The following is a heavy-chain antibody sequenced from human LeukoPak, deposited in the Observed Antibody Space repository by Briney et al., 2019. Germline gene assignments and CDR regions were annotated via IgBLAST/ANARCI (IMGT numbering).Heavy chain of an antibody. D-gene: IGHD3-3*01. V-gene: IGHV4-61*02. CDR2: IYTSGST. Sequence: PSETLSLTCTVSGGSISSGSYYWRWIRQPAGKGLEWIGRIYTSGSTNYNPSLKSRVTISVDTSKNQFSLKLSSVTAADAAVYYCARERSGYYSYYYYYYMDVWGKGTTVTVSS. CDR3: ARERSGYYSYYYYYYMDV. J-gene: IGHJ6*03. CDR1: GGSISSGSYY.